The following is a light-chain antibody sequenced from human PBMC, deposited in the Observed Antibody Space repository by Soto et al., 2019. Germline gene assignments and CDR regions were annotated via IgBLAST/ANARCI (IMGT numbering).Light chain of an antibody. CDR1: QSISSN. V-gene: IGKV3-15*01. CDR3: QQDNNWPFT. Sequence: IVMTQSPATLSVSPGERATLSCRASQSISSNLAWYQQKPGQAPRLLIYGASTRATGIPATFSGSGSGTEFTLTISSRQSEDFAVYYCQQDNNWPFTFGPGTKVDIK. J-gene: IGKJ3*01. CDR2: GAS.